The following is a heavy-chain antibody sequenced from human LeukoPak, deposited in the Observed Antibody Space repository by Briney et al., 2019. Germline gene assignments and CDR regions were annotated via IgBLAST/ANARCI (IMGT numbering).Heavy chain of an antibody. CDR1: GFSFSSYW. CDR3: ARDLGGTNYYYYYMDV. J-gene: IGHJ6*03. D-gene: IGHD1-1*01. Sequence: GGSLRLSFAASGFSFSSYWVSWVRWAPGKGLGWVANIKQDGSEKYYVDSVKGRFTISRDNAKDSLYLQMNSLRAEDTAVYYCARDLGGTNYYYYYMDVWGKGTTVTVSS. V-gene: IGHV3-7*01. CDR2: IKQDGSEK.